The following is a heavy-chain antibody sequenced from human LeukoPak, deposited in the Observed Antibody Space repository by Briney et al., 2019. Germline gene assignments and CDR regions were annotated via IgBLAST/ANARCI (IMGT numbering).Heavy chain of an antibody. Sequence: KPSQTLSLTCTVSGGSISSINYYWSWIRQPPGKDLEWIGYIYYSGSTYYNPSLESRVAMSVDRSKNQFSLKLTSVTAADTAVYYCARGRFGELWDRIYFDYWGQGTLVTVSS. V-gene: IGHV4-30-2*01. CDR2: IYYSGST. D-gene: IGHD3-10*01. CDR3: ARGRFGELWDRIYFDY. CDR1: GGSISSINYY. J-gene: IGHJ4*02.